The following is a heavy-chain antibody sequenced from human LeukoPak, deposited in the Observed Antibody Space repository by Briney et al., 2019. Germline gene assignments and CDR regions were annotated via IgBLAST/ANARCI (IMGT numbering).Heavy chain of an antibody. CDR2: INHSGST. Sequence: SETLSLTCAVYGGSLSGYYWSWIRQPPGKGLEWIGEINHSGSTNYNPSLKSRVTISVDTSKNQFSLKLSSVTAADTAVYYCARVSSGWNFDYWGQGTLVTVSS. CDR3: ARVSSGWNFDY. D-gene: IGHD6-19*01. V-gene: IGHV4-34*01. CDR1: GGSLSGYY. J-gene: IGHJ4*02.